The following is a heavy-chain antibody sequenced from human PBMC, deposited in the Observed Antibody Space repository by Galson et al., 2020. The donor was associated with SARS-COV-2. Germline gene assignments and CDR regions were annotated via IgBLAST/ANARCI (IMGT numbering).Heavy chain of an antibody. Sequence: GGSLRLSCAASGFTFSSYAMHWVRQAPGKGLEWVAVISYDGSNKYYADSVKGRFTISRDNSMNTLYLQMNSLRAQETAVYYCARDHYYDSSCYRYYYGMDGWGRGTTFTCSS. V-gene: IGHV3-30*04. CDR1: GFTFSSYA. J-gene: IGHJ6*02. CDR3: ARDHYYDSSCYRYYYGMDG. D-gene: IGHD3-22*01. CDR2: ISYDGSNK.